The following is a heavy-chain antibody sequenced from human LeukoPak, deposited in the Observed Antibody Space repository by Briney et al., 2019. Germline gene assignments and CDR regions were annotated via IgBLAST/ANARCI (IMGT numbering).Heavy chain of an antibody. CDR3: ARGLYNGLDY. D-gene: IGHD2-8*01. Sequence: SETLSLTCAVYGGSFSGYYWSWIRQPPGKGLEWIGEINHSGSTNYNPPLKSRVTISVDTSKNQFSLKLSSVTAADTAVYYCARGLYNGLDYWGQGTLVTVSS. V-gene: IGHV4-34*01. CDR1: GGSFSGYY. J-gene: IGHJ4*02. CDR2: INHSGST.